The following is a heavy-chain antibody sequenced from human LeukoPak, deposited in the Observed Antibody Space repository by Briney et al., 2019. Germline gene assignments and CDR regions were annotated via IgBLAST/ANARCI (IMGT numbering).Heavy chain of an antibody. J-gene: IGHJ4*02. CDR2: ISSSSSYI. CDR1: GFTFSSYS. CDR3: ARDLVVAATPVGY. Sequence: GGSLRPSCAASGFTFSSYSMNWVRQAPGKGLEWVSSISSSSSYIYYADSVKGRFTISRDNAKNSLYLQMNSLRAEDTAVYYCARDLVVAATPVGYWGQGTLVTVSS. V-gene: IGHV3-21*01. D-gene: IGHD2-15*01.